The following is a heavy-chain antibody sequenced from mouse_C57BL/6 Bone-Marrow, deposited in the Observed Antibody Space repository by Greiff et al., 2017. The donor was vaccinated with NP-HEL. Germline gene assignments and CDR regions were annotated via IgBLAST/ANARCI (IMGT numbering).Heavy chain of an antibody. CDR3: SRCEEYYGSRYCDY. CDR1: GYTFTSYW. J-gene: IGHJ2*01. D-gene: IGHD1-1*01. V-gene: IGHV1-53*01. CDR2: INPSNGGT. Sequence: VQLQQPGTELVKPGTSVKLSCKASGYTFTSYWMPWVKQRPGQGLEWIGNINPSNGGTNYIEKFKSKATLTVDKSSSTAYMQLSSLTSEDSAVCYCSRCEEYYGSRYCDYWGKGTTLTVSS.